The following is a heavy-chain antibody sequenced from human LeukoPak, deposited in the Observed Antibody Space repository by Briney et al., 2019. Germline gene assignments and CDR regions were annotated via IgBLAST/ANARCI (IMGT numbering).Heavy chain of an antibody. CDR1: GFTFSSYA. J-gene: IGHJ4*02. D-gene: IGHD3-22*01. V-gene: IGHV3-23*01. CDR3: AKDGRNYYDSSGYLDY. CDR2: ISGSGGST. Sequence: QPGGSLRLSCAASGFTFSSYAMSWVRQAPGKGLEWVSAISGSGGSTYYADSVKGRFTISRDNSKNTLHLQMNSLRAEDTAVYYCAKDGRNYYDSSGYLDYWGQGSLVTVSS.